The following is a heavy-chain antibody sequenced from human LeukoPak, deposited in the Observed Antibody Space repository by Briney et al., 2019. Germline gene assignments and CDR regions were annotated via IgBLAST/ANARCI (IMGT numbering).Heavy chain of an antibody. D-gene: IGHD3-10*01. Sequence: GGSLRLSCAASGFTFDNNVMSWVRQAPGKGLERVSYISGGSRYTNYADSVKGRFTISRDNAKNSLYLQMNSLRAEDTAVYYCAREYGSGSCFDFWGQGTLVTVSS. CDR1: GFTFDNNV. J-gene: IGHJ4*02. V-gene: IGHV3-11*05. CDR3: AREYGSGSCFDF. CDR2: ISGGSRYT.